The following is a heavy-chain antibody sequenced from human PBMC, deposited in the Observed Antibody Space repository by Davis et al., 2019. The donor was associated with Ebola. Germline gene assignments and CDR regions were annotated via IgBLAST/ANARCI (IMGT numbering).Heavy chain of an antibody. CDR3: AKAVAGYFDY. Sequence: GESLKISCAASGFTFDDYAMHWVRQAPGKGLEWVSLISGDGGSTYYADSVKGRFTISRDNSKNSLYLQMNSLRTEDTALYYCAKAVAGYFDYWGQGTLVTVSS. J-gene: IGHJ4*02. CDR2: ISGDGGST. CDR1: GFTFDDYA. V-gene: IGHV3-43*02. D-gene: IGHD6-19*01.